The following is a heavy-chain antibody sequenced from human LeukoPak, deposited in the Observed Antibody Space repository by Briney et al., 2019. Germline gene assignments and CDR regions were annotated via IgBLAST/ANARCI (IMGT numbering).Heavy chain of an antibody. CDR2: INAGNGNT. CDR1: GYTFTSYA. Sequence: ASVKVSCKASGYTFTSYAMHWVRQAPGQRLEWMGWINAGNGNTIYSQKFQGRVTITRDTSASTAYMELSSLRSEDTAVYYCARSDYNDYRGLGFWGQGTLVTVSS. D-gene: IGHD4-11*01. V-gene: IGHV1-3*01. J-gene: IGHJ4*02. CDR3: ARSDYNDYRGLGF.